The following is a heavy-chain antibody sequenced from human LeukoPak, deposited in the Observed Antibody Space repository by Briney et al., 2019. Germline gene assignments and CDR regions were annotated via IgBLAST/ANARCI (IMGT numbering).Heavy chain of an antibody. V-gene: IGHV3-48*03. CDR3: ARAMTS. CDR1: GFTFSSYE. Sequence: GGSLRLSCTASGFTFSSYEMNWVRQAPGKGLEWVSHISSSGTIIYYADSVKGRFTISRDNAKNSLYLQMNSLRAEGTAVYYCARAMTSWGQGTLVPLSS. J-gene: IGHJ4*02. D-gene: IGHD4-11*01. CDR2: ISSSGTII.